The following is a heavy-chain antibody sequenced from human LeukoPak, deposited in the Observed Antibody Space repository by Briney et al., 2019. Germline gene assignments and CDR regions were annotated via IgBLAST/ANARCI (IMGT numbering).Heavy chain of an antibody. D-gene: IGHD2-15*01. CDR1: GYTFTSYD. J-gene: IGHJ5*02. CDR3: ARGLEYQLLPLNWFDT. CDR2: MNPNSGNT. V-gene: IGHV1-8*03. Sequence: ASVKVSCKASGYTFTSYDINWVRQATGQGLEWMGWMNPNSGNTGYAQKFQGRVTITRNTSISTAYMELSSLRSEDTAMYYCARGLEYQLLPLNWFDTWGQGTLVTVSS.